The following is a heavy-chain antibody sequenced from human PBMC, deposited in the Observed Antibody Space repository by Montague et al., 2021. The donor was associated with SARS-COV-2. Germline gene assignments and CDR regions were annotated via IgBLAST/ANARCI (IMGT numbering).Heavy chain of an antibody. CDR3: ARGGTYSVWLFDF. D-gene: IGHD1-1*01. J-gene: IGHJ3*01. CDR2: IYTGGSN. Sequence: TLSLTCTVSGGSISSGSYYWSWSRQPAGKVLEWIGSIYTGGSNNYHPSLKSRATISVDTSKNQFSLKLSSVTAADTAVYYCARGGTYSVWLFDFWGQGTMVAVSS. V-gene: IGHV4-61*02. CDR1: GGSISSGSYY.